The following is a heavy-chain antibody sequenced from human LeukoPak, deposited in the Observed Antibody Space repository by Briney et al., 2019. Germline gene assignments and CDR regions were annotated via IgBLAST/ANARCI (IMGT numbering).Heavy chain of an antibody. CDR2: IYYSGST. CDR3: ASGAFLRERENNWFDP. V-gene: IGHV4-39*01. J-gene: IGHJ5*02. D-gene: IGHD1-1*01. Sequence: PSETLSLTCTVSGGSISSSSYYWGWIRQPPGKGLEWIGSIYYSGSTYYNPSLESRVTISVDTSKNQFSLKLSSVTAADTAVYYCASGAFLRERENNWFDPWGQGTLVTVSS. CDR1: GGSISSSSYY.